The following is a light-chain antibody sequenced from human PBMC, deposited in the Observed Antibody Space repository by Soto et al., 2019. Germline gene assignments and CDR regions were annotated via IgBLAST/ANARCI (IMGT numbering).Light chain of an antibody. J-gene: IGLJ3*02. V-gene: IGLV3-25*02. CDR2: KDT. CDR1: ALPKQF. CDR3: LSPDISGNSWV. Sequence: SYDLTQPPSMSVSPEQTARITCSGDALPKQFAYWYQQKTAQAPLLVIYKDTERPSGIPERFTGSNSGTTVTLTISGVQAEDEADYYCLSPDISGNSWVFGGGTKVTVL.